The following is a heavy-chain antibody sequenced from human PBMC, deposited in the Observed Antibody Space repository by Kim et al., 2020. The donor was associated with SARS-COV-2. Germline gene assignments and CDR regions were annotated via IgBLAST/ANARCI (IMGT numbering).Heavy chain of an antibody. J-gene: IGHJ5*01. Sequence: GGSLRLSCAASGFTFSSYAMSWVRQAPGKGLEWVSAILAGGGSKVYADAVKGWFTISRDNSETILFLKMNSRSADDTAVYYCAKGTFDTTGYLYNLESWG. V-gene: IGHV3-23*01. CDR3: AKGTFDTTGYLYNLES. CDR1: GFTFSSYA. CDR2: ILAGGGSK. D-gene: IGHD3-22*01.